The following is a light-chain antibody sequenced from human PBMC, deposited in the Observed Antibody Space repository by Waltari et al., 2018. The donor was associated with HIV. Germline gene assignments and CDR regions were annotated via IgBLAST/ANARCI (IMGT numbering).Light chain of an antibody. J-gene: IGLJ3*02. CDR3: CSYAGSGLV. V-gene: IGLV2-23*02. Sequence: QSALTQSASVSGSPGQSITISCTGTSSDAGAYTLGSWYQQHPGEVPKLLIYEVTKRPSGVSTRFSGSKSGNTASLTISGLQAEDEADYYCCSYAGSGLVFGGGTKLTVL. CDR1: SSDAGAYTL. CDR2: EVT.